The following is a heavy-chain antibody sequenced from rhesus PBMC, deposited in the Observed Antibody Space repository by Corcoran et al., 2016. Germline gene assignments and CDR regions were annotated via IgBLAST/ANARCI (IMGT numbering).Heavy chain of an antibody. D-gene: IGHD3-9*01. Sequence: EVQLVESGGGLVQPGGSLRLSCAASGFTFSSYGMSWVRQAPGKGLEWVSYISNGGGSTYYADSVKGPFNISRDNSKNTLSLQMNSLRAEDTAVYYGAKRGATEGGIDYWGQGVLVTVSS. V-gene: IGHV3S5*01. CDR2: ISNGGGST. CDR1: GFTFSSYG. J-gene: IGHJ4*01. CDR3: AKRGATEGGIDY.